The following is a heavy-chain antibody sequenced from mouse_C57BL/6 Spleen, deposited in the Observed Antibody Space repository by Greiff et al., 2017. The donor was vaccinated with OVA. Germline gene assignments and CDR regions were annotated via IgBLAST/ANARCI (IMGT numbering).Heavy chain of an antibody. D-gene: IGHD1-1*01. CDR2: IYPRSGNT. Sequence: VQLQESGAELARPGASVKLSCKASGYTFTSYGISWVKQRTGQGLEWIGEIYPRSGNTSYNEKFKGKATLTADKSSSTAYMELRSLTSEDSAVYFCARGGSSLYYAMDYWGQGTSVTVSS. J-gene: IGHJ4*01. V-gene: IGHV1-81*01. CDR3: ARGGSSLYYAMDY. CDR1: GYTFTSYG.